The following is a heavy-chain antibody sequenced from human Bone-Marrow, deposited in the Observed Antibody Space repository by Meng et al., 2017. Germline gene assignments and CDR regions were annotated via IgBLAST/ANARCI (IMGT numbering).Heavy chain of an antibody. J-gene: IGHJ4*02. D-gene: IGHD3-22*01. V-gene: IGHV3-21*04. Sequence: GGSLRLSCAASGFTFSSYSMNWVRQAPGKGLEWVSSISSSSSYIYYADSVKGRFTISRDNAKNSLYLQMNSLRAEDTAVYYCAKDSLYYYDSSGLYYFDYWGQGTLVTVSS. CDR1: GFTFSSYS. CDR2: ISSSSSYI. CDR3: AKDSLYYYDSSGLYYFDY.